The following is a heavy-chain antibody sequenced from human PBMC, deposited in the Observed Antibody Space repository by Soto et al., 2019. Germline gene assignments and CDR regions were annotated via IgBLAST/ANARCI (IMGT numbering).Heavy chain of an antibody. CDR3: AKPTADYYDSSGYYPLYNWFDP. CDR2: ISGSGGST. D-gene: IGHD3-22*01. V-gene: IGHV3-23*01. Sequence: QHGGSLRLSCAASGFTFSSYAMSWVRQAPGKGLEWVSAISGSGGSTYYADSVKGRFTISRDNSKNTLYLQMNSLRAEDTAVYYCAKPTADYYDSSGYYPLYNWFDPWGQGTLVTVSS. J-gene: IGHJ5*02. CDR1: GFTFSSYA.